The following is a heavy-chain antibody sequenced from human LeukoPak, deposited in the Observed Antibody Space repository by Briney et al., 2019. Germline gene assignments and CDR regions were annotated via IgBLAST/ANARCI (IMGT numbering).Heavy chain of an antibody. V-gene: IGHV4-38-2*02. J-gene: IGHJ5*02. CDR2: IYHSGST. CDR1: GYSISSGYY. D-gene: IGHD6-13*01. Sequence: SETLSLTCTVSGYSISSGYYWGWIRQPPGKGLEWIGTIYHSGSTYYNPSLKSRVTISVDTSKNQFSLKLSSVTAADTAVYYCARERGSSSWYRAIGPWDQGTLVTVSS. CDR3: ARERGSSSWYRAIGP.